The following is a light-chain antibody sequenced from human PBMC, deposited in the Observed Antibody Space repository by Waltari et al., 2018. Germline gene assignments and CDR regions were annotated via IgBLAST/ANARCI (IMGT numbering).Light chain of an antibody. Sequence: DIVVTQSPDSLPVSLGERATISCKSSQNLLHSSNNKNYLAWYQHKQGHPPQLLIYWASTRESGVPDRFSGSGSGTDFTLTISSLQAEDVAVYYCQQYYDPPYSFGQGTKLEIK. J-gene: IGKJ2*01. CDR1: QNLLHSSNNKNY. CDR2: WAS. CDR3: QQYYDPPYS. V-gene: IGKV4-1*01.